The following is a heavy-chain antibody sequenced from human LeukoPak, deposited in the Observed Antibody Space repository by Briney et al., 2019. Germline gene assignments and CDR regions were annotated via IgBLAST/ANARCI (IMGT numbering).Heavy chain of an antibody. CDR3: ARDPSYGSFDY. V-gene: IGHV4-38-2*02. D-gene: IGHD5-18*01. CDR1: GYSISSGYY. CDR2: IYHSGST. Sequence: SETLSLTCAVSGYSISSGYYWGWIRQPPGKGLEWTGSIYHSGSTYYNPSLKSRVTISVDTSKNQFSLKLSSVTAADTAVYYCARDPSYGSFDYWGQGTLVTVSS. J-gene: IGHJ4*02.